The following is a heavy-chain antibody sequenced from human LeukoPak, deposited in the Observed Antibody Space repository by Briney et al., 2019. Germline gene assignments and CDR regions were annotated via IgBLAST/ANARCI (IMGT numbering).Heavy chain of an antibody. J-gene: IGHJ4*02. CDR3: ARGEKVLDYFGY. V-gene: IGHV4-39*01. Sequence: AETLSLTCTVSGGSIRSSYYYWGWIRQPPGKGLEWIGSIYDSGSTYYNPSLKSRVTVSVDTSKNQFSLKLNSVTAADTAVYYCARGEKVLDYFGYWGQGTLVTVSS. CDR2: IYDSGST. CDR1: GGSIRSSYYY. D-gene: IGHD3-16*01.